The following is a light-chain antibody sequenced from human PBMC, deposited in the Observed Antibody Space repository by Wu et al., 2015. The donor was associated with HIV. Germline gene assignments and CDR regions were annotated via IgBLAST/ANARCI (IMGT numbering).Light chain of an antibody. CDR2: GAS. Sequence: EIVLTQSPGTLSLSPGERATLSCRASQSVSSTYLAWYQQKPGQAPRLLIYGASTRATGIPDRFSGSGSGTDFTLTISSLEPEDFAVYYCQQRRYWPLYTFGQGPSWRSN. CDR1: QSVSSTY. V-gene: IGKV3D-20*02. J-gene: IGKJ2*01. CDR3: QQRRYWPLYT.